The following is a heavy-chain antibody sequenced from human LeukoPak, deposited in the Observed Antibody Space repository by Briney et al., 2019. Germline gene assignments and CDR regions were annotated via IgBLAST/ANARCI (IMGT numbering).Heavy chain of an antibody. J-gene: IGHJ4*02. Sequence: GGSLRLSCAASGFTVSGNYMSWVRQAPGKGLEWVSAISGSGGSTYYADSVKGRFTISRDNAKNSLYLQMNSLRAEDTAVYYCARDLRGGYNPYFDYWGQGTLVSVSS. CDR1: GFTVSGNY. CDR3: ARDLRGGYNPYFDY. V-gene: IGHV3-11*04. CDR2: ISGSGGST. D-gene: IGHD5-24*01.